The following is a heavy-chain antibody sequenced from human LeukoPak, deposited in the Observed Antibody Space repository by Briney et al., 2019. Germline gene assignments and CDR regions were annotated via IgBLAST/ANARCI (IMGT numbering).Heavy chain of an antibody. CDR3: ARHVRGLFWYFDL. V-gene: IGHV4-38-2*02. Sequence: PSETLSLTCTVSGYSISSGYYWGWIRQPPGKGLEWIGSIYHSGSTYYNPSLKSRVTISVDTSKNQFSLKLSSVTAADTAVYYCARHVRGLFWYFDLWGRGTLVTVSS. CDR2: IYHSGST. J-gene: IGHJ2*01. D-gene: IGHD3-10*02. CDR1: GYSISSGYY.